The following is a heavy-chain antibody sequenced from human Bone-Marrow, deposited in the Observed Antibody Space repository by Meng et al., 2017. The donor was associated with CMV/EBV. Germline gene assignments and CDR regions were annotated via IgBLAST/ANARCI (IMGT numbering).Heavy chain of an antibody. CDR3: AREYRGRGVRYFDY. CDR2: IYYSGGT. J-gene: IGHJ4*02. Sequence: SETLSLTCTVSGGSISSSSYYWGWIRQPPGKGLEWIGFIYYSGGTNYNPSLKSRVTISVDTSKNQFSLKLSSVTAADTAVYYCAREYRGRGVRYFDYWGQGTRVTGSS. D-gene: IGHD3-16*01. V-gene: IGHV4-39*07. CDR1: GGSISSSSYY.